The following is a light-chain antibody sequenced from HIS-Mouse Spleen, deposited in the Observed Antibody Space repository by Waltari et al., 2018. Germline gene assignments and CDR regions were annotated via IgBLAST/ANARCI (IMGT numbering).Light chain of an antibody. Sequence: SYQLTHPPSVSVSPGQTARITCSGNALTKKYAYWYQQKPGQAPVLVIYEDSKRPSGIPERFSGSSSGTMATLTISGAQVEDEADYYCYSTDSSGNWVFGGGTKLTVL. J-gene: IGLJ3*02. V-gene: IGLV3-10*01. CDR3: YSTDSSGNWV. CDR1: ALTKKY. CDR2: EDS.